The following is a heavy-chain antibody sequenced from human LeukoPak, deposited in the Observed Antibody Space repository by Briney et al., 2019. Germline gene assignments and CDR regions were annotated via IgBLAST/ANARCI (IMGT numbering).Heavy chain of an antibody. V-gene: IGHV3-48*03. CDR2: ISSSGSTI. CDR3: ARSTQSGYDSDY. D-gene: IGHD5-12*01. CDR1: GFTFSSYE. Sequence: PGGSLRLSCAASGFTFSSYEMNWVRQAPGKGLEWVSYISSSGSTIYYADSVKGRFTISRDNAKNSLYLQMNSLRAEDTAVYYCARSTQSGYDSDYWGQGTLVTVSS. J-gene: IGHJ4*02.